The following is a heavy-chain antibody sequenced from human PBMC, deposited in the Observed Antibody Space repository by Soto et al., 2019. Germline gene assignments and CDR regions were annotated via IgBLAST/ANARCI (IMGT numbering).Heavy chain of an antibody. V-gene: IGHV3-33*06. Sequence: PGGSLTLSCAASGVTFSSDGMHWGRLAQRKGLGRVWVMWFDGSGRSYADSVKRRFTNSRDNSKHTLYLQMNSLSAEDTAVHYCEKVQGSSWYEIDYCDQGP. CDR3: EKVQGSSWYEIDY. CDR1: GVTFSSDG. D-gene: IGHD6-13*01. CDR2: MWFDGSGR. J-gene: IGHJ4*02.